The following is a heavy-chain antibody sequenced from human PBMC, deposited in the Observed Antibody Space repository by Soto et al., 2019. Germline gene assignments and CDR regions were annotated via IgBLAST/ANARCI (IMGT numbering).Heavy chain of an antibody. CDR1: GYTFITYG. CDR2: ISSYNGNT. J-gene: IGHJ6*02. CDR3: ARDRPTSSIRARDYYYAMDV. D-gene: IGHD6-6*01. Sequence: QVKLVQSGAEVKKPGASVKVSCKASGYTFITYGISWVRQAPGQGLEWMGWISSYNGNTNYAQKLQGRVTMTTDTSKATAYMELRSLRSDDTAVYYCARDRPTSSIRARDYYYAMDVWGQATTVTVSS. V-gene: IGHV1-18*01.